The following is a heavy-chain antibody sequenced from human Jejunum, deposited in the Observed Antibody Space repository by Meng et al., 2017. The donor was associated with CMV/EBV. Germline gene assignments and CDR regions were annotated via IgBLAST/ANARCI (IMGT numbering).Heavy chain of an antibody. Sequence: TGYYMHWVRPAPGQGLEWMGWINPNSGGTNYAQKFQGRVTMTRDTSISTAYMELSRLRSDDTAVYYCARVLDIVVVPAAKWYYFDYWGQGTLVTVSS. CDR2: INPNSGGT. CDR1: TGYY. D-gene: IGHD2-2*01. CDR3: ARVLDIVVVPAAKWYYFDY. J-gene: IGHJ4*02. V-gene: IGHV1-2*02.